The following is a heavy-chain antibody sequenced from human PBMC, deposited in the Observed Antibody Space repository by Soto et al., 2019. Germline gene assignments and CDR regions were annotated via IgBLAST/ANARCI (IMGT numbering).Heavy chain of an antibody. Sequence: SETLSLTCTVSGGSINYSYWTWIRQPPGKGLEWIGYISYTGSANYNASLKSRLTISVDTSKNQFSLKLSSVTAADTALYYCASQDYDKSVYYFDYWGRGTLVTVS. V-gene: IGHV4-59*01. J-gene: IGHJ4*02. CDR2: ISYTGSA. CDR1: GGSINYSY. CDR3: ASQDYDKSVYYFDY. D-gene: IGHD3-22*01.